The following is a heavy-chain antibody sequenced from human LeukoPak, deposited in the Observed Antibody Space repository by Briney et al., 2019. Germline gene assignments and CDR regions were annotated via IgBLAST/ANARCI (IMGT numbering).Heavy chain of an antibody. V-gene: IGHV3-30*02. CDR1: GFTFSSYG. J-gene: IGHJ4*02. Sequence: GGSLRLSCAASGFTFSSYGMHWVRQAPGKGLGWVAFIRYDGSNKYYADSVKGRCTISRDNSKNTLYLQMNSLRAEDTAVYYCAKDLSPARRDGYKDWGQGTLVTVSS. CDR3: AKDLSPARRDGYKD. D-gene: IGHD5-24*01. CDR2: IRYDGSNK.